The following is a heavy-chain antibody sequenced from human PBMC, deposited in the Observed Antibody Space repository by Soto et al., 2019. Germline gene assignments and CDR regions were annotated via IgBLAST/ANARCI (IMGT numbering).Heavy chain of an antibody. CDR2: IIPIFGTA. CDR1: GGTFSSYA. CDR3: ARNPDTNYYYGMDV. V-gene: IGHV1-69*12. Sequence: QVQLVQSGAEVKKPGSSVKVSCKASGGTFSSYAISWVRQAPGQGLEWMGGIIPIFGTANYAQKFQGRVTIXAXEXXSTADMELSSMRSEDTAVYYCARNPDTNYYYGMDVWGQGTTVTVSS. J-gene: IGHJ6*02.